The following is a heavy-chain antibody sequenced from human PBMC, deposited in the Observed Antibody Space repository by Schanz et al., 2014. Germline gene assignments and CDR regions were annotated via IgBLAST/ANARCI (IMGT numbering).Heavy chain of an antibody. CDR3: ASSGAGYSSSWDFDY. CDR1: GGTFSTYT. J-gene: IGHJ4*02. CDR2: IIPILGIA. D-gene: IGHD6-13*01. Sequence: QVQLVQSGAEVKKPGSSVKVSCKASGGTFSTYTISWVRQAPGQGLEWMGRIIPILGIANYAQKFQGRVTITADISTFTAYMDVSSLRSEDTAVYYCASSGAGYSSSWDFDYWGQGTLVTVSS. V-gene: IGHV1-69*02.